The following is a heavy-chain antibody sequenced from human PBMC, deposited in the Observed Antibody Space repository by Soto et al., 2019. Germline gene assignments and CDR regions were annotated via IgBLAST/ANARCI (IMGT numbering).Heavy chain of an antibody. CDR3: ARHHPSAFYYDSSGYYFPSAFDY. J-gene: IGHJ4*02. CDR2: IYYSGST. CDR1: GGSISSYY. D-gene: IGHD3-22*01. V-gene: IGHV4-59*08. Sequence: SETLSLTCTVSGGSISSYYWSWIRQPPGKGLEWIGYIYYSGSTNYNPSLKSRVTISVDTSKNQFSLKLSSVTAADTAVYYCARHHPSAFYYDSSGYYFPSAFDYWGQGTLVTVSS.